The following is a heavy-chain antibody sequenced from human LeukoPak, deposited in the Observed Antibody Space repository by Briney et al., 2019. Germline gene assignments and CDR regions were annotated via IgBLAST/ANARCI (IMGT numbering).Heavy chain of an antibody. J-gene: IGHJ2*01. V-gene: IGHV4-61*09. Sequence: SETLSLTCTVSGGSISSGSYDWYWIRQPAGKGLEWIGHIYTSGSTDYNPSLKSRVTISVATSKNQFSLKLTSVTAADTAVYYCARVSSSWYQDWYFDRWGRGTLVTVSS. D-gene: IGHD6-13*01. CDR3: ARVSSSWYQDWYFDR. CDR1: GGSISSGSYD. CDR2: IYTSGST.